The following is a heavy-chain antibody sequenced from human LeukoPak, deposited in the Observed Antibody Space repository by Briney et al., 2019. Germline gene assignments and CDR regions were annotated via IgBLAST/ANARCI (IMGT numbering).Heavy chain of an antibody. CDR3: TKVQSGSSNWALRVFDY. D-gene: IGHD4-11*01. CDR2: ISPGGGTT. CDR1: GFTFSNEA. Sequence: QPGGSLRLSCAVSGFTFSNEAMGWVRQLRGGGLEWVSTISPGGGTTYYAESMKGRFTISRDNSKSTLYLEMNSLRVEDTAVYYCTKVQSGSSNWALRVFDYWGQGALVTISS. J-gene: IGHJ4*02. V-gene: IGHV3-23*01.